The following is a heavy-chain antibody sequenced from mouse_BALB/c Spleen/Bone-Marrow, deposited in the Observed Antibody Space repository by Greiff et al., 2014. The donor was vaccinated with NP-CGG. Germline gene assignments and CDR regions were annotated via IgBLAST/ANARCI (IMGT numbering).Heavy chain of an antibody. CDR3: ARFAGTPYTMDY. V-gene: IGHV3-1*02. CDR1: GYSITSYYS. D-gene: IGHD4-1*01. CDR2: IHYSGIT. J-gene: IGHJ4*01. Sequence: VQLQQSGPDLVKPSQSLSLTCTVTGYSITSYYSWHWVRQFPGKKLEWMGYIHYSGITVYNPSLKSRISITRDTSNNQFFLQLNSVTTEDTATYYCARFAGTPYTMDYWGQGTSVTVSS.